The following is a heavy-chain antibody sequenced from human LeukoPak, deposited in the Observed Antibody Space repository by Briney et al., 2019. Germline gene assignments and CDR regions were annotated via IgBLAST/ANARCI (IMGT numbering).Heavy chain of an antibody. CDR2: IHHSGST. CDR3: ARALENYYGSGTYPDF. D-gene: IGHD3-10*01. J-gene: IGHJ4*02. Sequence: SETLSLTCAVYGGSFSGYYWSWIRQPPGRGLEWIGEIHHSGSTNYNPSLKSRVTISVGTSKNQFSLKLSSVTAADTAPYYCARALENYYGSGTYPDFWGQGTLVTVSS. CDR1: GGSFSGYY. V-gene: IGHV4-34*01.